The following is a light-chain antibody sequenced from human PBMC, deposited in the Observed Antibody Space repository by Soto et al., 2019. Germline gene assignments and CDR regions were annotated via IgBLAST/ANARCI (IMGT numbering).Light chain of an antibody. CDR3: QQRFDWPKIT. J-gene: IGKJ5*01. V-gene: IGKV3-11*01. Sequence: EIVLTQSPDTLSLSPGERATLSCRASQSVSTYLAWYQQKPGQAPRLLIYDASNRATGIPARFSGSGSGTDFTLTISSLEPEDFGVFYCQQRFDWPKITFGQGTRLEIK. CDR1: QSVSTY. CDR2: DAS.